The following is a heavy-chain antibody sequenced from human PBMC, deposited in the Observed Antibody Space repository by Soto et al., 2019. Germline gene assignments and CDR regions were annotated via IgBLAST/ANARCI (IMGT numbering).Heavy chain of an antibody. Sequence: PGGSLRLSCTASGFTFGDYAMSWFRQAPGKGLEWVGFIRSKAYGGTTEYAASVKGRFTISRDDSKSIAYLQMNSLKTEDTAVYYCTRDMGSSSGWYRQNWFEPWGQGTLVTVSS. V-gene: IGHV3-49*03. D-gene: IGHD6-19*01. CDR3: TRDMGSSSGWYRQNWFEP. CDR2: IRSKAYGGTT. CDR1: GFTFGDYA. J-gene: IGHJ5*02.